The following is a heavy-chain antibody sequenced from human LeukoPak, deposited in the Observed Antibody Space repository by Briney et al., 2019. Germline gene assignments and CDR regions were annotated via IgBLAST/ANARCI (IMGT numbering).Heavy chain of an antibody. Sequence: SETLSLTCAVYGGSFSGYYWSWIRQPPGKGLEWIGEINHSGSTNYNPSLKSRVTISVDTSKNQFSLKLSSVTAADTAVYYCASREAIVHSDYWGQGTLVTVSS. D-gene: IGHD3-22*01. J-gene: IGHJ4*02. V-gene: IGHV4-34*01. CDR2: INHSGST. CDR1: GGSFSGYY. CDR3: ASREAIVHSDY.